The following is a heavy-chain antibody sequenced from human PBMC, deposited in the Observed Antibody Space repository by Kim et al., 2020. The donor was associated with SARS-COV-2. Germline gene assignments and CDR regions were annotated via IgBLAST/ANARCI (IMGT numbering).Heavy chain of an antibody. J-gene: IGHJ4*02. Sequence: GGSLRLSCAASGFTFDDYAMHWVRQAPGKGLEWVSGISWNSGSIGYADSVKGRFTISRDNAKNSLYLQMNSLRAEDTALYYCAKDGVRWNYLLGGHVDYWGQGTLVTVSS. D-gene: IGHD1-7*01. CDR3: AKDGVRWNYLLGGHVDY. CDR2: ISWNSGSI. V-gene: IGHV3-9*01. CDR1: GFTFDDYA.